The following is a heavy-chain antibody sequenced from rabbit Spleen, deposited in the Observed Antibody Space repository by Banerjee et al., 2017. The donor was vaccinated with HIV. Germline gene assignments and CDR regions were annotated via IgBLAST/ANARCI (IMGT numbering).Heavy chain of an antibody. J-gene: IGHJ4*01. Sequence: QQHLEKSGGDLVKPEGSLTLTCKASGLDFSGNAWIWWVRQAPGKGLDWIACIDTGSRDFTYYASWAKGRFTISKTSSTTVTLQLNSLSAADTARYFCARGGRSYSLWGPGTLVTVS. CDR1: GLDFSGNAW. D-gene: IGHD4-1*01. CDR2: IDTGSRDFT. V-gene: IGHV1S45*01. CDR3: ARGGRSYSL.